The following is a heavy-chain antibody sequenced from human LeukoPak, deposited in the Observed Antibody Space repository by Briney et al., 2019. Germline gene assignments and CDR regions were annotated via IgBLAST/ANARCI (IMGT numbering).Heavy chain of an antibody. J-gene: IGHJ4*02. Sequence: SETLSLTCTVSGYSISSSSYYWGWIRQPPGKGLEWIGSIYYSGSTYYNPSLKSRVTISVDTSKNQFSLKLSSVTAADTAVYYCARVGRITMVRGVIGYWGQGTLVTVSS. CDR1: GYSISSSSYY. CDR2: IYYSGST. V-gene: IGHV4-39*07. CDR3: ARVGRITMVRGVIGY. D-gene: IGHD3-10*01.